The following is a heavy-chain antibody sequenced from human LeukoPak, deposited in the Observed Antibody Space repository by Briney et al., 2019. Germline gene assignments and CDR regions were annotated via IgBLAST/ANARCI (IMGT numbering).Heavy chain of an antibody. Sequence: ASVKVSCKASGYTFTGYYMHWVRQAPGQGLEWMGWINPNSGGTNYAQKFQGWVTMARDTSISTAYMELSRLRSDDTAVYYCARDLSITMASGEGRGYYYGMDVWGQGTTVTVSS. CDR1: GYTFTGYY. CDR3: ARDLSITMASGEGRGYYYGMDV. D-gene: IGHD3-10*01. CDR2: INPNSGGT. J-gene: IGHJ6*02. V-gene: IGHV1-2*04.